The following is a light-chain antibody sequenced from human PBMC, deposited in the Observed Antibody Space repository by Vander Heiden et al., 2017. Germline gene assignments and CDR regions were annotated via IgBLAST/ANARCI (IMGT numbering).Light chain of an antibody. Sequence: LLSLSPATLSVSPGERATRSCRASQSVSSNLAWYQQKPGQAPRHLIYGAATRATGSPARCSGSGSGTEFTLTISSLQSEDFAVYYCQQYNNWPPWTFGQGTKVEIK. V-gene: IGKV3-15*01. CDR2: GAA. CDR1: QSVSSN. J-gene: IGKJ1*01. CDR3: QQYNNWPPWT.